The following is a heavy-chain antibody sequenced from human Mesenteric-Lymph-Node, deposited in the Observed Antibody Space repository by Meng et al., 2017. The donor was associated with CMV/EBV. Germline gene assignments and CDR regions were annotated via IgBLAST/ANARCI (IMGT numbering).Heavy chain of an antibody. CDR1: GGTISGSSYY. CDR3: ARHVIAVAGIDY. J-gene: IGHJ4*02. D-gene: IGHD6-19*01. V-gene: IGHV4-39*01. Sequence: CTVSGGTISGSSYYWGWIRQTPGKRLEWIGHIYYSRGNYYNTSLKRRITISVDTSKSHFSLKLSSVTAADTAVYYCARHVIAVAGIDYWGQGTLVTVSS. CDR2: IYYSRGN.